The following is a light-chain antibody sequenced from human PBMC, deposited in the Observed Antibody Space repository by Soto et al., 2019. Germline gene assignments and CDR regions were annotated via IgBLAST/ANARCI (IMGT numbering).Light chain of an antibody. J-gene: IGKJ4*01. Sequence: DIQMTQSPSSLSASVGDRVTITCQASQDISKYLNWYQQKGGKAPKLLIYDASNLETGVPSRFSGSGSGTDFTFPISSLQPEDIATYYCQQYDNLPLTFGGGTKVEIK. V-gene: IGKV1-33*01. CDR1: QDISKY. CDR2: DAS. CDR3: QQYDNLPLT.